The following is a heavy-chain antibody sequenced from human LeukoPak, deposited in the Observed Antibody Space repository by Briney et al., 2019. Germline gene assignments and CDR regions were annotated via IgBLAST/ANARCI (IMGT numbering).Heavy chain of an antibody. V-gene: IGHV4-59*01. J-gene: IGHJ5*02. CDR1: GGSISSYY. CDR2: IHSSGNT. D-gene: IGHD2-15*01. CDR3: GRAGRYCSGGSCYGENWFDP. Sequence: SETLSLTCTVSGGSISSYYWNWIRQPPGKGLEWLGYIHSSGNTRYNPSVRSRVTTSVDTSKNQFSLKLSSVTAADTAVYYCGRAGRYCSGGSCYGENWFDPWGQGTLVTVSS.